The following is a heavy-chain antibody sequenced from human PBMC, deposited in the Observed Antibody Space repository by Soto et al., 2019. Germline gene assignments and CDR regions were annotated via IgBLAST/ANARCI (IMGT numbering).Heavy chain of an antibody. V-gene: IGHV1-2*02. D-gene: IGHD3-9*01. CDR2: INPNSGGT. Sequence: QVQLVQSGAEVKKPGASVRVSCKTSGYSFAGHYLHWVRQAPGQGLDWMGWINPNSGGTIYAQKFQGRVTMTRDTSSSTAYMVLTSLRSDDTAVYYCARDSHYDILTGYSRNAFDMWGRGTVVTVSS. J-gene: IGHJ3*02. CDR1: GYSFAGHY. CDR3: ARDSHYDILTGYSRNAFDM.